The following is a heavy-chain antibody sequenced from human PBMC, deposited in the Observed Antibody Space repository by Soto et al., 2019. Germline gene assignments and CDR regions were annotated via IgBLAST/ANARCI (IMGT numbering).Heavy chain of an antibody. V-gene: IGHV3-30*18. Sequence: PGGSLRLSCAASGFTFSSYGMHWVRQAGGKGLEWVAVISYDGSNKYYADSVKGRFTISRDNSKNTLYLQMNSLRAEDPAVYYCAKDLEWSRLPLYGMDVWGQGTTVTVSS. J-gene: IGHJ6*02. D-gene: IGHD2-8*01. CDR1: GFTFSSYG. CDR3: AKDLEWSRLPLYGMDV. CDR2: ISYDGSNK.